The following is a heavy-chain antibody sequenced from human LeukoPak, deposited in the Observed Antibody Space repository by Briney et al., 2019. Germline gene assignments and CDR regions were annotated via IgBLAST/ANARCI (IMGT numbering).Heavy chain of an antibody. CDR3: AGEVDV. Sequence: GRSLRLSCAASGFTFSSYAMHWVRQAPGKGLEWVAVISYDGSNKYYADSVKGRFTISRDNSKNTLYLQMNSLRAEDTAVYYCAGEVDVWGQGTLVTASS. D-gene: IGHD2-15*01. CDR1: GFTFSSYA. V-gene: IGHV3-30-3*01. CDR2: ISYDGSNK. J-gene: IGHJ4*02.